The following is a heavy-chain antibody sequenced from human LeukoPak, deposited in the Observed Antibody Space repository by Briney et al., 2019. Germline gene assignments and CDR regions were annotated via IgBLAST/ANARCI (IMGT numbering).Heavy chain of an antibody. Sequence: GGSLGLSCAASGFTFSNYAMHWVRQAPGKGLEWVALISYDGSGKYYSDSVKGRFTISRDSSENTLYLQMNSLRAEDTAIYYCARERTGYYIVYWGQGTLVTVSS. CDR3: ARERTGYYIVY. CDR2: ISYDGSGK. J-gene: IGHJ4*02. D-gene: IGHD3-3*01. V-gene: IGHV3-30*04. CDR1: GFTFSNYA.